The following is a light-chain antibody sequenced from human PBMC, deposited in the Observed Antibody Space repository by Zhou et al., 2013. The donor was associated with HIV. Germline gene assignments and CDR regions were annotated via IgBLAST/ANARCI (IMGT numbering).Light chain of an antibody. J-gene: IGKJ2*01. Sequence: EIVMTQSPATLSVSPGERATLSCRASLSVSSHLAWYQQKPGQAPRLLMYDATTRASNIPDRFVGSGSGTEFTLTINSIQSEDIAVYYCQQYHNWLYTFGQGYQPGD. CDR1: LSVSSH. V-gene: IGKV3D-15*01. CDR2: DAT. CDR3: QQYHNWLYT.